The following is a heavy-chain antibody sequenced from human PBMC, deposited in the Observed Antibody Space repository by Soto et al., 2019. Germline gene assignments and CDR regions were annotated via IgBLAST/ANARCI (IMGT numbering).Heavy chain of an antibody. CDR2: IIPILGIA. CDR3: AREDPMVRGVIRPFSWFDP. Sequence: GASVKVSCKASGGTFSSYTISWVRQAPGQGLEWMGRIIPILGIANYAQKFQGRVTITADKSTSTAYMELSSLRSEDTAVYYCAREDPMVRGVIRPFSWFDPWGQGTLVTVSS. CDR1: GGTFSSYT. V-gene: IGHV1-69*04. D-gene: IGHD3-10*01. J-gene: IGHJ5*02.